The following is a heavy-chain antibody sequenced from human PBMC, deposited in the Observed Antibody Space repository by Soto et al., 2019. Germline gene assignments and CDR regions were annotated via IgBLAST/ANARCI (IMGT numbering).Heavy chain of an antibody. CDR2: ISGSGGST. D-gene: IGHD6-19*01. J-gene: IGHJ4*02. V-gene: IGHV3-23*01. Sequence: GGSLRLSCAASGFTFSSYAMSWVRQAPGKGLEWVSAISGSGGSTYYADSVKGRFTNSRDNSKNTLYLQMNSLRAEDTAVYYCAKDRVRSVAGTPYYFDYWGQGTLVTVSS. CDR1: GFTFSSYA. CDR3: AKDRVRSVAGTPYYFDY.